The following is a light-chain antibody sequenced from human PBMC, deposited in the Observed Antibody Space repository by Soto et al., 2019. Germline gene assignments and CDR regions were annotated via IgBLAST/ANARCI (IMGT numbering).Light chain of an antibody. CDR1: QSVSNN. CDR3: QQYNNWPPWT. J-gene: IGKJ1*01. CDR2: DAS. V-gene: IGKV3-15*01. Sequence: ILMTQSPATLSVSPGERATLSCRASQSVSNNLAWYQQKPGQAPRLLIYDASTRATGIPARFSGSGSGTEFNLNISGLQSEDFAVYYCQQYNNWPPWTFGQGTKVEIK.